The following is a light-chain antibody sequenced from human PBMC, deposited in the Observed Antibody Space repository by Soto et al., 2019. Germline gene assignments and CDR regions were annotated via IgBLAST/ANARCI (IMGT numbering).Light chain of an antibody. V-gene: IGKV1-17*01. Sequence: QMAQSPSSLSASVGEKIIITCRASRDVGSDVSWYQQKPGQAPKLLIYDASTLQSGVPSRFSGSGSGTDFTLTISCLHSEDFATYYCQQYYSYPRTFGQGTKVDIK. CDR3: QQYYSYPRT. CDR1: RDVGSD. J-gene: IGKJ1*01. CDR2: DAS.